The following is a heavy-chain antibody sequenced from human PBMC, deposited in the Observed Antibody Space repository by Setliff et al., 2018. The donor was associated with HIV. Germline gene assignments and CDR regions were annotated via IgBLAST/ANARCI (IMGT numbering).Heavy chain of an antibody. Sequence: SETLSLTCTVSGGSINSGNNYWSWIRQHPGKGLEWIGFIYYSGTTYYNPSLKSRVTISVDTSKNQFSLKLRSVTAADTAVYYCARGVRGVIIDWYYFDYWGQGTLVTVSS. CDR3: ARGVRGVIIDWYYFDY. CDR2: IYYSGTT. CDR1: GGSINSGNNY. J-gene: IGHJ4*02. D-gene: IGHD3-10*01. V-gene: IGHV4-31*03.